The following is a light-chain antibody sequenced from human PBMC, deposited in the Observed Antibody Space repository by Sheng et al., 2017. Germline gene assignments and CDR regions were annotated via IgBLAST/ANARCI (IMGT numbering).Light chain of an antibody. V-gene: IGKV3-20*01. CDR2: DAS. J-gene: IGKJ1*01. CDR1: QDIRNY. CDR3: QQYGSSPWT. Sequence: TQSPSSLSASVVDRVTITCRASQDIRNYLAWYQQKPGQAPRLLIYDASTRATGIPDSFSGSGSGTDFTLTVSRLEPEDFAVYYCQQYGSSPWTFGQGTKVEIK.